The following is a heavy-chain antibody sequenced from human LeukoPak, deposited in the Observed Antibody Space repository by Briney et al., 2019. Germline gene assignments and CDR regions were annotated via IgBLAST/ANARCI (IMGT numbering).Heavy chain of an antibody. D-gene: IGHD3-3*01. CDR1: GGSISSGGYY. CDR3: ARAPRGTQYDFWSGYYTVFDY. Sequence: PSETLSLTCTVSGGSISSGGYYWSWIRQHPGKGLEWIGYIYYSGSTNYNPSLKSRVTISVDTSKNQFSLKLSSVTAADTAVYYCARAPRGTQYDFWSGYYTVFDYWGQGTLVTVSS. CDR2: IYYSGST. V-gene: IGHV4-31*03. J-gene: IGHJ4*02.